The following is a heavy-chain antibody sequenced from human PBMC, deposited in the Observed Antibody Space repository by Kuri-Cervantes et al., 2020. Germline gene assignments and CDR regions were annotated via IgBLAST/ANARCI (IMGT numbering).Heavy chain of an antibody. Sequence: ASVQVSCKASGYTFTSYGISWVRQAPGQGLEWMGWISAYNGNTNYAQKLQGRVTMTTDTSTSTAYMELRSLRSDDTAVYYCARVDYCSGGSCYSPRAFDYWGQGTLVTVSS. CDR2: ISAYNGNT. D-gene: IGHD2-15*01. CDR3: ARVDYCSGGSCYSPRAFDY. V-gene: IGHV1-18*01. J-gene: IGHJ4*02. CDR1: GYTFTSYG.